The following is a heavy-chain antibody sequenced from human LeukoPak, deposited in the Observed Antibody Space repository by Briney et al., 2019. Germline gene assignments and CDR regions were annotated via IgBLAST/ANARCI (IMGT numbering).Heavy chain of an antibody. CDR2: ISAYNGNT. D-gene: IGHD1-26*01. J-gene: IGHJ6*03. CDR1: GYTSTSYG. Sequence: GASVKVSCKASGYTSTSYGISWVRQAPGQGLEWMGWISAYNGNTNYAQKLQGRVTMTTDTSTSTAYMELRSLRSDDTAVYYCARDGELVHYYYYYMDVWGKGTTVTISS. V-gene: IGHV1-18*01. CDR3: ARDGELVHYYYYYMDV.